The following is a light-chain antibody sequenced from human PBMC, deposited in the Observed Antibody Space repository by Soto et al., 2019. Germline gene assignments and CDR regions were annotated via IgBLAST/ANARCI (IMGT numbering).Light chain of an antibody. V-gene: IGKV1-5*03. CDR2: KAS. Sequence: DIQMTKSPSTLSASVGDRVTITCRASQSIGSWLAWYQQKPGKAPKLLIYKASSLESGVPSRFSGSGSGTEFTLTISSLQPDDFATYYCQQYNPLTFGPGTKVDIK. CDR1: QSIGSW. J-gene: IGKJ3*01. CDR3: QQYNPLT.